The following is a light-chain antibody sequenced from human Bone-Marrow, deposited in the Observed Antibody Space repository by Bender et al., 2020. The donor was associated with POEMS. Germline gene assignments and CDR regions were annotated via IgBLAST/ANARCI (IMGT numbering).Light chain of an antibody. V-gene: IGLV2-14*03. J-gene: IGLJ2*01. CDR3: SSYTSSSTLVV. CDR2: NVS. Sequence: QSALTQPASVSGSPGQSITISCTGTSSDVGGYNYVSWYQHHPGKAPKLMIYNVSNRPSGASNRFSGSKSANTASLTISGLQAEDEADYYCSSYTSSSTLVVFGGGTKLTVL. CDR1: SSDVGGYNY.